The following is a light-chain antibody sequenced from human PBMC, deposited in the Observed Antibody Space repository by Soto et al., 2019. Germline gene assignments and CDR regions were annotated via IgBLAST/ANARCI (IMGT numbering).Light chain of an antibody. Sequence: QSVLTQPPSASGTPGQRVTISCSGTSSNIGTNTVNWYRQVPGTAPKLLIYSNNQRPSGVPDRFSGSKSGTSDTLAISGLQSEDEADYYCASSDESLSTHYVFGNGTKVTVL. V-gene: IGLV1-44*01. CDR2: SNN. CDR3: ASSDESLSTHYV. CDR1: SSNIGTNT. J-gene: IGLJ1*01.